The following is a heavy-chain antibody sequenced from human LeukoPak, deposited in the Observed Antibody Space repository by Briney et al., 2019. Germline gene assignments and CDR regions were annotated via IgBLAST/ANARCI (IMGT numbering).Heavy chain of an antibody. CDR3: AREVRDCSSTSCRYYYYYYYMDV. V-gene: IGHV3-20*04. CDR1: GFTFDDYG. J-gene: IGHJ6*03. D-gene: IGHD2-2*01. Sequence: PGGSLRPSCAASGFTFDDYGMSWVRQAPGKGLEWVSGINWNGGSTVYADSVKGRFTISRDNAKNSLYLQMNSLRAEDTALYYCAREVRDCSSTSCRYYYYYYYMDVWGKGTTVTVSS. CDR2: INWNGGST.